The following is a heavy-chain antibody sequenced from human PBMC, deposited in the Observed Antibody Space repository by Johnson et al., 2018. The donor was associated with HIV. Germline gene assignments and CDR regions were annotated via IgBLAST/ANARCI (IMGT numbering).Heavy chain of an antibody. V-gene: IGHV3-30*18. J-gene: IGHJ3*02. D-gene: IGHD1-26*01. CDR1: GFTFSNFG. CDR2: ILYDGSKT. Sequence: VQLLESGGGVVQPGRSLRLSCAASGFTFSNFGIHWVRQAPGKGLEWVAVILYDGSKTFYADAVKGRFTISRDNSKNTLYLQMNSLRPEDTAGYYCGKEESGSDYPMGAFDIWGQGTMVTVSS. CDR3: GKEESGSDYPMGAFDI.